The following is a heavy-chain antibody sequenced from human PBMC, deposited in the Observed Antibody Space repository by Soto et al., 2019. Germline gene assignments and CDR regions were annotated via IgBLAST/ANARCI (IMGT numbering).Heavy chain of an antibody. CDR2: VFHSGST. V-gene: IGHV4-39*01. Sequence: SETLSLTCTVSGASISSNSHYWGWIRQPPGKGLEWIGSVFHSGSTKYSASLKSRVTISVDTSKDRFSLSLSSVTVADTAVYYRARLFTGNYYIDSWGHGTLVTVYS. CDR1: GASISSNSHY. J-gene: IGHJ5*01. CDR3: ARLFTGNYYIDS. D-gene: IGHD1-26*01.